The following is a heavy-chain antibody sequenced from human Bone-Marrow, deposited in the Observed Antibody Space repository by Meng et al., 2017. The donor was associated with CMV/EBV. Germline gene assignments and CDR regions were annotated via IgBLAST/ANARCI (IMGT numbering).Heavy chain of an antibody. V-gene: IGHV3-74*01. CDR2: TNSDGSTP. J-gene: IGHJ4*02. CDR1: GFTFSKYG. D-gene: IGHD3-10*01. Sequence: LSFVASGFTFSKYGMYWVRQAPGKGLLWVSGTNSDGSTPNYADSVKGRFTISRDNAKNTLYLQMNSLRAEDTGVYYCARGGVGSFDYWGQGTLVTVSS. CDR3: ARGGVGSFDY.